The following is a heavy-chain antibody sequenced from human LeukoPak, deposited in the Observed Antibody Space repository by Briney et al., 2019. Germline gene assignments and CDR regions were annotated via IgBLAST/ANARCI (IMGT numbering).Heavy chain of an antibody. CDR3: ARGGTYSSGWNY. V-gene: IGHV3-30*04. CDR1: GFTFSSYA. CDR2: ISYDGRSK. Sequence: GRSLRLSCAAPGFTFSSYAIHWVRQAPGKGLEWVSVISYDGRSKYYADSVKGRFTISRDNSKNTLYLQMNSLRAEDTAYYYCARGGTYSSGWNYWGQGALVTVSS. J-gene: IGHJ4*02. D-gene: IGHD6-19*01.